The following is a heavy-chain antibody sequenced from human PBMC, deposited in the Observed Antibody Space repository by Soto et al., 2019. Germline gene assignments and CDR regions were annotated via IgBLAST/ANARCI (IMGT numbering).Heavy chain of an antibody. CDR1: GFSLTTSGVG. V-gene: IGHV2-5*02. CDR2: IYWDDDK. J-gene: IGHJ4*02. CDR3: AHRQRTVVVGAPFDL. D-gene: IGHD2-15*01. Sequence: SGPTLVNPTQTLTLTCTFSGFSLTTSGVGVGWISQPPGKALEWLALIYWDDDKRFSPSLKSRLAITRDTSKNQVVMTMTDMAPVDTAIYYCAHRQRTVVVGAPFDLWGQGSQVTVSS.